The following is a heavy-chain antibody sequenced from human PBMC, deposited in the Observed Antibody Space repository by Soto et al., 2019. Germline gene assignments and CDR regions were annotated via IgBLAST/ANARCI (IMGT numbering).Heavy chain of an antibody. J-gene: IGHJ4*02. Sequence: QEQLVESGGGVVPPGRSLRLSCAASGFTFSSYGMHWVRQAPGKGLQWVSFIWYDGSNKYYADSVKGRFTISRDNSKNTLYLQMNNLRAEDTAVYYCARESYYDSSGYYSGVGGFDYGGQGTLVTVSS. CDR2: IWYDGSNK. CDR1: GFTFSSYG. V-gene: IGHV3-33*01. D-gene: IGHD3-22*01. CDR3: ARESYYDSSGYYSGVGGFDY.